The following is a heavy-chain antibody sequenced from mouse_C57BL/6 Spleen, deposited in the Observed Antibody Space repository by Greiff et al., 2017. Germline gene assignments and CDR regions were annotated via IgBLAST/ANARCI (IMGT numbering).Heavy chain of an antibody. CDR1: GYTFTSYW. D-gene: IGHD4-1*01. CDR2: IHPNSGST. CDR3: ARSQTGTGPYFDY. Sequence: QVQLQQPGAELVKPGASVKLSCKASGYTFTSYWMHWVKQRPGQGLEWIGMIHPNSGSTNYNEKFKSKATLTVDKSSSTAYMQLSSLTSEDSAVYYCARSQTGTGPYFDYWGQGTTLTVSS. V-gene: IGHV1-64*01. J-gene: IGHJ2*01.